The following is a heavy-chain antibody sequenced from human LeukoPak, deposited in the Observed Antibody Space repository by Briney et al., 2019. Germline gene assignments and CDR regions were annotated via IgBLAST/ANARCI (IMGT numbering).Heavy chain of an antibody. V-gene: IGHV3-66*02. CDR2: IYSGGST. D-gene: IGHD3-3*01. J-gene: IGHJ6*02. Sequence: GGSLRLSCAASGFTVSSNYMSWVRQAPGKGLEWVSVIYSGGSTYYADSVKGRFTIPRDNSKNTLYLQMNSLRAEDTAVYYCARDFWSGRNYYYGMDVWGQGTTVTVSS. CDR1: GFTVSSNY. CDR3: ARDFWSGRNYYYGMDV.